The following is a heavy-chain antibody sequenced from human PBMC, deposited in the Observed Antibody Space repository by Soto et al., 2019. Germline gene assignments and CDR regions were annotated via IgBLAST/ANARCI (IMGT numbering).Heavy chain of an antibody. V-gene: IGHV3-21*01. J-gene: IGHJ4*02. CDR1: GFTFSSYS. D-gene: IGHD2-2*01. Sequence: GGSLRLSCAASGFTFSSYSMNWVRQAPGKGLELVSSISSSSSYIYYADSVKGRFTISRDNAKNSLYLQMNSLRAEDTAVYYCARDGSTSCLCYWGQGTLVTVSS. CDR2: ISSSSSYI. CDR3: ARDGSTSCLCY.